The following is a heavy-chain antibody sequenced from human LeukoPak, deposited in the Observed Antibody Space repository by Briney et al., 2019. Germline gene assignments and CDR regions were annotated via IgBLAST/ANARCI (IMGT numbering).Heavy chain of an antibody. Sequence: TGGSLRLSCAASGFTFSSYWMHWVRQRPGKGLVWVSRIHLDGRTTNYADSVKGRFTISRDNAKNTLSLEMNSLRPKDTAVYYCARGGSPSDYWGQGTLVSVSS. J-gene: IGHJ4*02. V-gene: IGHV3-74*01. CDR1: GFTFSSYW. D-gene: IGHD3-16*01. CDR2: IHLDGRTT. CDR3: ARGGSPSDY.